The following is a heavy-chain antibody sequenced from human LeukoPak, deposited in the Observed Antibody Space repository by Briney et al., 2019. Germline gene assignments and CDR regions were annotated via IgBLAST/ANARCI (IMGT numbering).Heavy chain of an antibody. Sequence: GASVKVSCKASGYTFTSYDINWVRQATGQGLEWMGWMNPNSGNTGYAQKFQGRVTMTRNTSISTAYMELSSLRSEDTAVYYCARDLPTKTYYYYYGMDVWGQGTTVTVSS. CDR1: GYTFTSYD. CDR3: ARDLPTKTYYYYYGMDV. D-gene: IGHD5-24*01. V-gene: IGHV1-8*02. J-gene: IGHJ6*02. CDR2: MNPNSGNT.